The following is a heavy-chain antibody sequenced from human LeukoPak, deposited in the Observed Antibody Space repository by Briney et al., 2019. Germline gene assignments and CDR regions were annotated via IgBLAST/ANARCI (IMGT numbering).Heavy chain of an antibody. V-gene: IGHV3-23*01. J-gene: IGHJ4*02. CDR2: IRGSGGST. CDR1: GFTFSGYA. D-gene: IGHD2-15*01. CDR3: AKERCSGGSCYIFDY. Sequence: GGSLRLSCAASGFTFSGYAMTWVRQAPGKGLEWVSTIRGSGGSTYYTDSVKGRFTISRDNSKNTLYLRMNSLRAEDSAVYYCAKERCSGGSCYIFDYWGQGTLVTVSS.